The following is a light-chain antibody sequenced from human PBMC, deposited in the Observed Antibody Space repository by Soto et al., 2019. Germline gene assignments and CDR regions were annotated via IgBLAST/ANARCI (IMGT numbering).Light chain of an antibody. CDR2: DAS. CDR3: QQYETFSGT. J-gene: IGKJ1*01. Sequence: IQRTNSPSTLAASVRDTVTVTCRASQSVSGWLAWYQQKPGEAPKLLIYDASALPRGVTSRLSGSGSGTKFTLTIASLQPDDFATYYCQQYETFSGTFGPGTKVDIK. V-gene: IGKV1-5*01. CDR1: QSVSGW.